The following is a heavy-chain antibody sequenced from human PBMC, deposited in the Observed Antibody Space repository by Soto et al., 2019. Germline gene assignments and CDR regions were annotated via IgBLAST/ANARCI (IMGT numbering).Heavy chain of an antibody. D-gene: IGHD1-26*01. CDR3: AKDSYWSYYFDY. CDR2: ISGSGVTT. J-gene: IGHJ4*02. V-gene: IGHV3-23*01. Sequence: GGSLRLSCAASGFPFSSYAMSWVRQAPGKGLEWVSAISGSGVTTYYTDSVKGRFTISRDNSKNTLYLQMNSLRAEDTAVYYCAKDSYWSYYFDYWGQGTLVTVSS. CDR1: GFPFSSYA.